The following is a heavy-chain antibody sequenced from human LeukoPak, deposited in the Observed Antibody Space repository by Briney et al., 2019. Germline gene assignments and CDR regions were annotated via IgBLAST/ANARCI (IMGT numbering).Heavy chain of an antibody. CDR1: GYTFTSYD. CDR2: MNPNSGNT. J-gene: IGHJ4*02. V-gene: IGHV1-8*03. CDR3: ARDVVVVGFDY. Sequence: ASVKVSCKASGYTFTSYDINWVRQATGQGLEWMGWMNPNSGNTGYAQKFQGRVTITRNTSISTAYMELSSLRSEDTAVYYCARDVVVVGFDYWGQGTLVTVSS. D-gene: IGHD2-15*01.